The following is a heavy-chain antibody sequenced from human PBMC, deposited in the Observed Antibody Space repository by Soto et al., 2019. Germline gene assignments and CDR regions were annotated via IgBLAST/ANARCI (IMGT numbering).Heavy chain of an antibody. CDR2: INTATGNT. V-gene: IGHV1-3*04. J-gene: IGHJ5*02. CDR3: ARDILFENWFAP. Sequence: ASVKVSCKASGYTFTNNAMHWVRQAPAQRLEWMGWINTATGNTKYSRKFLGRISLTKDTSATTVYMELSRLTSTDTAVYYCARDILFENWFAPWGQGTLVTVSS. CDR1: GYTFTNNA.